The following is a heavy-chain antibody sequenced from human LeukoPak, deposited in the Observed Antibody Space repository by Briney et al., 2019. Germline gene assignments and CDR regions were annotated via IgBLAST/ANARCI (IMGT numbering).Heavy chain of an antibody. CDR2: ISGSGGST. CDR1: GFTFSSYA. Sequence: GGSLRLSCAASGFTFSSYAMSWVRQAPGKGLEWVSAISGSGGSTHYAGSVKGRFTISRDNSKNTLYLQMNSLRAEDTAVYYCARGLFTGGTNYGFWGQGTLVTVSS. CDR3: ARGLFTGGTNYGF. D-gene: IGHD1-26*01. V-gene: IGHV3-23*01. J-gene: IGHJ4*02.